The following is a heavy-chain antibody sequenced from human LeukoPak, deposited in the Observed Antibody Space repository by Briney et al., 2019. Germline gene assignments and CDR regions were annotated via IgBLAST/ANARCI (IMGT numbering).Heavy chain of an antibody. Sequence: SETLSLTCAVYGGSFSGYSWSWIRQPPGKGLEWIGYIYHSGSTYYNPSLKSRVTISVDRSKNQFSLKLSSVTAADTAVYYCARANYDFWSGYLEENWFDPWGQGTLVTVSS. CDR1: GGSFSGYS. D-gene: IGHD3-3*01. CDR2: IYHSGST. V-gene: IGHV4-30-2*01. CDR3: ARANYDFWSGYLEENWFDP. J-gene: IGHJ5*02.